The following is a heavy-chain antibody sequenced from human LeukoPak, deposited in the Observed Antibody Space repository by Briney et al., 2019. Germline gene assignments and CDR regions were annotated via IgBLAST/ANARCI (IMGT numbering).Heavy chain of an antibody. CDR1: GGSFSGYY. J-gene: IGHJ4*02. CDR2: INHRGST. D-gene: IGHD5-24*01. Sequence: SETLSLTCAVYGGSFSGYYWSWIRQSPGKGLEWIGEINHRGSTNYNPSLKRRVTISVDTSKNQFSLKLSSVTAADTAVYYCARHRSKWLQSSFDYWGQGTLVTVSS. V-gene: IGHV4-34*01. CDR3: ARHRSKWLQSSFDY.